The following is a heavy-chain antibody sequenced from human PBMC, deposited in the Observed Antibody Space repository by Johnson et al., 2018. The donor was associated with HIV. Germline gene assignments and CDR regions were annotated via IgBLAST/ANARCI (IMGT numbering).Heavy chain of an antibody. V-gene: IGHV3-15*01. CDR2: IKSETDGGTT. CDR3: YDVWSGQGFDI. CDR1: GFTFSNAW. J-gene: IGHJ3*02. D-gene: IGHD3/OR15-3a*01. Sequence: VQLVESGGGLVKPGGSLRLSCAASGFTFSNAWMSWVRQAPGKGLEWVGRIKSETDGGTTDYAAPVKDRFTISRDDSTHTLFLQMNSLKTDDTAIYYCYDVWSGQGFDIWGQGTMVTVSS.